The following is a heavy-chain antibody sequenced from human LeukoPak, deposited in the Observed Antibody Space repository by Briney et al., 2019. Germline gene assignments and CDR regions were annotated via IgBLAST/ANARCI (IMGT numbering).Heavy chain of an antibody. V-gene: IGHV1-18*01. D-gene: IGHD3-3*01. CDR2: ISAYNGNT. CDR3: AREFRMYYDFWSGNYIFDY. CDR1: GYTFSSYG. J-gene: IGHJ4*02. Sequence: ASVKVSCKASGYTFSSYGISWVRQAPGQGLEWMGWISAYNGNTNYIQSLQGRGTMTTDTSTRTAYMELRSLRSDDTAVYYCAREFRMYYDFWSGNYIFDYWGQGTLVTVSS.